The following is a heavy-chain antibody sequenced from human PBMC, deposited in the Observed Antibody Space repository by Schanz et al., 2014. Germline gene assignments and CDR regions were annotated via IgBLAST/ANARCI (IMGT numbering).Heavy chain of an antibody. V-gene: IGHV3-9*02. D-gene: IGHD2-15*01. CDR3: VKDLAPGGADV. CDR2: ILLRSEQR. CDR1: GVTSDDYG. Sequence: EVQLVESGGGLVQPGRSLRLSCVVSGVTSDDYGMHWARKVPGKGLEWVSGILLRSEQREYENSVKDRFIISRDRSSLYLQMNSMRAEDTAFYYCVKDLAPGGADVWGQGTTVTVSS. J-gene: IGHJ6*02.